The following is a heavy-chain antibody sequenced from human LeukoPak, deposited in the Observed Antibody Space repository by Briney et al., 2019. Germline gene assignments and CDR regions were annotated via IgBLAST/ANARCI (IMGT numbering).Heavy chain of an antibody. J-gene: IGHJ4*02. CDR2: INHSGST. CDR3: ARYDY. V-gene: IGHV4-34*01. Sequence: PSETLSLTCAVYGGSFSGYYWTWIRQPPGKGLEWIGEINHSGSTNYNPSLKNRVTMSVDTSKNQFPLNLRSVTAADTAVYYCARYDYWGQGTLVTVSS. CDR1: GGSFSGYY.